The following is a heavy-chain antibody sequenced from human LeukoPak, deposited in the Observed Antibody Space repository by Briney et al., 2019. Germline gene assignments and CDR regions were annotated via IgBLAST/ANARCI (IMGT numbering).Heavy chain of an antibody. CDR3: ARGSELLWFGELKSNFDY. V-gene: IGHV3-21*01. CDR1: GFTFSSYS. CDR2: ISSSSSYI. J-gene: IGHJ4*02. D-gene: IGHD3-10*01. Sequence: GGSLRLSCAASGFTFSSYSMNWVRQAPGKGLEWVSSISSSSSYIYYADSVKGRFTISRDNAKNSLYLQMNSLRAEDTAVYYCARGSELLWFGELKSNFDYWGQGTLSPSPQ.